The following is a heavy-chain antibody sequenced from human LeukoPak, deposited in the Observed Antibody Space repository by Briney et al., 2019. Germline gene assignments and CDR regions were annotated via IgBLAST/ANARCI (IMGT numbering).Heavy chain of an antibody. CDR1: GFTFTYYG. D-gene: IGHD3-3*01. Sequence: GGSLRLSCAASGFTFTYYGFHWVRHAPGKGLEWVAFMSYDGNTEYYSDPVKGRFTISRDNSNNTVYLQMNTLRAEDTAVYYCARDVTIRLWGQGTLVTVSS. CDR3: ARDVTIRL. V-gene: IGHV3-30*03. J-gene: IGHJ4*02. CDR2: MSYDGNTE.